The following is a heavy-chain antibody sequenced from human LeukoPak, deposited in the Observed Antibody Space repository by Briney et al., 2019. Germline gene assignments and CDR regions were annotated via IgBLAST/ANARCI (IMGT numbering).Heavy chain of an antibody. Sequence: ASVKVSCKASGYTFTGYYMHWVRQAPGQGLEWMGWINPNSGGTNYAQKFQGRVTMTRDTSISTAYMELSRLRSDDTAVYYCAREVVVAANRYNWFDPWGQGTLVTVSS. CDR3: AREVVVAANRYNWFDP. J-gene: IGHJ5*02. CDR2: INPNSGGT. V-gene: IGHV1-2*02. CDR1: GYTFTGYY. D-gene: IGHD2-15*01.